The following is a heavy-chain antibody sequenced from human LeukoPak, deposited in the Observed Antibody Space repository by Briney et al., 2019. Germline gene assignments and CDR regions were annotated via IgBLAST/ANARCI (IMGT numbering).Heavy chain of an antibody. CDR1: GFTFSSYG. D-gene: IGHD1-20*01. Sequence: GRSLRLSCGASGFTFSSYGMHWVRQAPGKGLEWVAVIWYDGSNKYYAASVKGRFTISRDNSANTLYLQMNSLRGEDTAVHYCARGTNWNYFDHWGQGTPVTVSS. CDR2: IWYDGSNK. J-gene: IGHJ4*02. V-gene: IGHV3-33*01. CDR3: ARGTNWNYFDH.